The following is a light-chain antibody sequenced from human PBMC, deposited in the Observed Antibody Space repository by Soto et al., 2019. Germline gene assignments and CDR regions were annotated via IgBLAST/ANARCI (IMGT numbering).Light chain of an antibody. J-gene: IGKJ4*01. CDR2: DAS. Sequence: EIVLTQSPATLSLSPGERATLSCRASQSVSSYLAWYQQKPGQAPRLLIYDASNRATGIPARFSGSGSGTDFTLTISSLEPEDFAVYYCQQRINWPALTFGGGTKVDTK. CDR3: QQRINWPALT. CDR1: QSVSSY. V-gene: IGKV3-11*01.